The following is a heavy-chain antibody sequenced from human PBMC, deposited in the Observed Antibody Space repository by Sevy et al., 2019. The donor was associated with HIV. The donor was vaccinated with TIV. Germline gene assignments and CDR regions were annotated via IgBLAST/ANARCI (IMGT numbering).Heavy chain of an antibody. V-gene: IGHV3-9*01. D-gene: IGHD3-22*01. CDR1: GFTFDDYA. J-gene: IGHJ4*02. CDR3: AKGATYYDSSGYYRTFDY. Sequence: GGSLRLSCAASGFTFDDYAMHWVRQAPGKGLEWVSGISWNSGSIGYADSVKGRFTISRDNAKNSLYLQMNSLRAEDTALYYCAKGATYYDSSGYYRTFDYWGQGTLVTVSS. CDR2: ISWNSGSI.